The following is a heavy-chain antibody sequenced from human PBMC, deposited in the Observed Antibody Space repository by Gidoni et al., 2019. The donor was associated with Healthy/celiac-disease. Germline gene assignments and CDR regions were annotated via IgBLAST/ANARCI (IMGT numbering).Heavy chain of an antibody. CDR1: GYTFTSYD. J-gene: IGHJ4*02. CDR3: ARDTNLHDNQGMGGYDYFDY. CDR2: INPSGGST. Sequence: QVQLVQSGAEVKKPGASVKVSCKASGYTFTSYDMHWVRQAPGQGLAWMGIINPSGGSTSYEQKYQGRVTMTRDSSTSTVYMELSSLRSEDTAVYYCARDTNLHDNQGMGGYDYFDYWGQGTLVTVSS. D-gene: IGHD5-12*01. V-gene: IGHV1-46*03.